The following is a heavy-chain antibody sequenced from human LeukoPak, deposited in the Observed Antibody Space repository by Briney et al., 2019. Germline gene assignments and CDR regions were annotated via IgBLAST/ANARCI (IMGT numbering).Heavy chain of an antibody. CDR1: GVSISSYY. D-gene: IGHD1-26*01. V-gene: IGHV4-59*01. Sequence: SETLSLTCTVSGVSISSYYWSWIRQPPGKGLECIGYIYYSGSTNYNPSLKSRVTTSVDTSKNQFSLRLSSVTAADTAVYYCARVSGGTYPDYWGQGTLVTVSP. CDR2: IYYSGST. J-gene: IGHJ4*02. CDR3: ARVSGGTYPDY.